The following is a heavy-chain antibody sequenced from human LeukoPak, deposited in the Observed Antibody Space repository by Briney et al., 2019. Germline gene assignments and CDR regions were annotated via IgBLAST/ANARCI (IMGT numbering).Heavy chain of an antibody. CDR1: GFTFSDYY. CDR2: INPRSTYT. J-gene: IGHJ6*02. CDR3: ARDRYFYYYGMDV. V-gene: IGHV3-11*05. Sequence: GGSLILSCAASGFTFSDYYMSWIRQALGKGLEWVSYINPRSTYTDYADSVKGRFTVTRDNAKNSLYLQMDSLSADDTAMYYCARDRYFYYYGMDVWGQGTTVTVSS.